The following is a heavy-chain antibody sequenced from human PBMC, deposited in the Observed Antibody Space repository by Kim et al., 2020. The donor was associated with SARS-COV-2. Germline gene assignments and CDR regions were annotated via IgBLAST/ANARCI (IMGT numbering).Heavy chain of an antibody. Sequence: GGSPRLSCAASGFTFSSYGMHWVRQAPGKGLEWVAVISYDGSNKYYADSVKGRFTISRDNSKNTLYLQMNSLRAEDTAVYYCAKRGPDIVVVVADHDYGMDVWGQGTTVTVSS. CDR2: ISYDGSNK. D-gene: IGHD2-15*01. J-gene: IGHJ6*02. CDR1: GFTFSSYG. CDR3: AKRGPDIVVVVADHDYGMDV. V-gene: IGHV3-30*18.